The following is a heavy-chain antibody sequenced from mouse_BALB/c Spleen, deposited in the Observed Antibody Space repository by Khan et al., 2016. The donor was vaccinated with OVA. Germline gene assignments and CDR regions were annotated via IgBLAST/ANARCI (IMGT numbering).Heavy chain of an antibody. J-gene: IGHJ3*01. CDR2: ISSDGYYT. CDR3: ARSAYGNFAY. CDR1: GFTFSSYA. V-gene: IGHV5-9-3*01. D-gene: IGHD2-1*01. Sequence: EVELVESGGGLVKPGGSLKLSCAASGFTFSSYAMSWVRQTPEKRLEWVATISSDGYYTYYPDNVTGRFTISGDNAKNTLYLQMSSLRSEDTAMYYCARSAYGNFAYWGQGTLVTVSA.